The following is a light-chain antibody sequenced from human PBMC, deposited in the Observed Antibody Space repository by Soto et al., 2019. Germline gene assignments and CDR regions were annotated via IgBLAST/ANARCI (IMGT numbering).Light chain of an antibody. V-gene: IGLV2-23*01. J-gene: IGLJ2*01. CDR3: CSYAGSSTLVV. CDR2: EGS. Sequence: QSALTQPASVSGSPGQSITISCTGTSSDVGSYNLVSWYQQHPGKAPKLMIYEGSKRPSGVSNRFSGSKSGNTASLTISGLQAEDEADYCCSYAGSSTLVVFGGGTKLTVL. CDR1: SSDVGSYNL.